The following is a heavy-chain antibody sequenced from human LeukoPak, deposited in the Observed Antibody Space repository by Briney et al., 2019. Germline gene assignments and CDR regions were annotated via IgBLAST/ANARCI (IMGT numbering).Heavy chain of an antibody. V-gene: IGHV3-23*01. CDR2: ISVNGGST. J-gene: IGHJ4*02. CDR3: AKDVRGTYAPDY. CDR1: GFTFSNYA. D-gene: IGHD2-2*01. Sequence: GGSLRLSCAASGFTFSNYAMSWVRQTPGKGLEWVSTISVNGGSTYSADSVKGRFTISRDNSKNTLYLQMNSPRAEDTAIYYCAKDVRGTYAPDYWGQGTLVTVSS.